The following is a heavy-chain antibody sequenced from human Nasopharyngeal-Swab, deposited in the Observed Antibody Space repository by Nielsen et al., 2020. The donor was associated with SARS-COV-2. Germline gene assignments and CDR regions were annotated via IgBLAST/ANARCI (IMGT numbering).Heavy chain of an antibody. D-gene: IGHD6-19*01. V-gene: IGHV4-30-2*01. CDR3: ARATAVAGTDY. CDR2: IYHSGST. Sequence: RQAPGKGLEWIGYIYHSGSTYYNPSLKSRVTISVDRSKNQFSLKLGSVTAADTAVYYCARATAVAGTDYWGQGTLVTVSS. J-gene: IGHJ4*02.